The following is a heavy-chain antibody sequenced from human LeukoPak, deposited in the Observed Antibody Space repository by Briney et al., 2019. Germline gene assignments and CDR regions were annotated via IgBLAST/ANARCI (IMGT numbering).Heavy chain of an antibody. CDR3: ARGGTYCSSTSCLFDY. CDR2: IYHSGST. CDR1: GGSISSYY. D-gene: IGHD2-2*01. J-gene: IGHJ4*02. V-gene: IGHV4-59*12. Sequence: SETLSLTCTVSGGSISSYYWSWIRQPPGKGLEWIGSIYHSGSTYYNPSLKSRVTISVDTSKNQFSLKLSSVTAADTAVYYCARGGTYCSSTSCLFDYWGQGTLVTVSS.